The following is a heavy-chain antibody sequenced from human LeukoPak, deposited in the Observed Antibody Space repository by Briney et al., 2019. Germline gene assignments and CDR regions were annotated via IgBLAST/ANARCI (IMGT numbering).Heavy chain of an antibody. V-gene: IGHV4-4*07. CDR3: ARHYSSSWYWFDP. J-gene: IGHJ5*02. D-gene: IGHD6-13*01. CDR1: GGSISSYY. Sequence: SETLSLTCTVSGGSISSYYWSWIRQPAGKGLEWIGRIYTSGSTNYNPSLKSRVTTSVDTSKNQFSLKLSSVTAADTAVYYCARHYSSSWYWFDPWDQGTLVTVSS. CDR2: IYTSGST.